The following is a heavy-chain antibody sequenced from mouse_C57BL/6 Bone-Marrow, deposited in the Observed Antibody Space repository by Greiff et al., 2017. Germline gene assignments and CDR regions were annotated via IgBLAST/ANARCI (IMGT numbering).Heavy chain of an antibody. CDR2: ISSGGSYT. CDR1: GFTFSSYG. CDR3: ASRYIGSAGYFDY. D-gene: IGHD3-2*02. J-gene: IGHJ2*01. V-gene: IGHV5-6*01. Sequence: EVQLQESGGDLVKPGGSLKLSCAASGFTFSSYGMSWVRQTPDKRLEWVATISSGGSYTYYPDSVKGRFTISRDTAKNTLYLQMSSLKSEDTAMYYCASRYIGSAGYFDYWGRGTTLTVTS.